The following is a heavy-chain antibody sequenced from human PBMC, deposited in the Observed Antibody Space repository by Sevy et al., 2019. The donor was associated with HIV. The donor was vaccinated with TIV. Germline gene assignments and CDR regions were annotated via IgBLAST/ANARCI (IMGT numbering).Heavy chain of an antibody. CDR1: GYTFTNYD. V-gene: IGHV1-8*01. CDR2: MNPNSGNT. D-gene: IGHD3-10*01. CDR3: ARAIRITMVRGVISYWFDP. Sequence: ASVKVSCKASGYTFTNYDINWVRQATGQGLEWMGWMNPNSGNTGYAQKFQGRVTMTRNTSISTAYMELSSLRSEDTAVYYCARAIRITMVRGVISYWFDPWGQGTLVTVSS. J-gene: IGHJ5*02.